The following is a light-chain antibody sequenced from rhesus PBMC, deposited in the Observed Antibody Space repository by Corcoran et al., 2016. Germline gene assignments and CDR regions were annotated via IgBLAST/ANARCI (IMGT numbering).Light chain of an antibody. V-gene: IGKV3-42*01. CDR3: QQDYSWPLT. CDR1: QSVTRN. Sequence: EIVMTQSPATLSLSPGERATLSCRASQSVTRNFAWSQQTPGQAPKILIDVASSRATGIPDRFSGRGSGTDFTLSISSLEPEDVGVYYCQQDYSWPLTFGGGTKVELK. J-gene: IGKJ4*01. CDR2: VAS.